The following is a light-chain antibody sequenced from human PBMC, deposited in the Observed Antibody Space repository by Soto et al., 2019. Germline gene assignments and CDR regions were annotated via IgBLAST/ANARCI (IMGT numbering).Light chain of an antibody. CDR3: QQYSSYPRT. CDR2: GAS. Sequence: EIVLTQSPGTLSLSPGERATLSCRASQSVSSSYLAWYQQKPGQAPRLLIYGASSRDSGIPDRFSGSGSGTDFTLTISSLEPEDFAVYYCQQYSSYPRTFGQGTKVEIK. J-gene: IGKJ1*01. CDR1: QSVSSSY. V-gene: IGKV3-20*01.